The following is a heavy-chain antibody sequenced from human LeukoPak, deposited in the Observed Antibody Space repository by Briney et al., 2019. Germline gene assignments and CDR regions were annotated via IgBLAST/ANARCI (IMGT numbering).Heavy chain of an antibody. CDR3: AKDHGGLDY. CDR2: ISYDGSNK. J-gene: IGHJ4*02. Sequence: GRSLRLSCAASGFTFSSYAMHWVRQAPGKGLEWVAVISYDGSNKYYADSVKGRFTISRDNSKNTLYLQMNSLRAEDTAVYYCAKDHGGLDYWGQGTLVTVSS. D-gene: IGHD3-16*01. CDR1: GFTFSSYA. V-gene: IGHV3-30-3*01.